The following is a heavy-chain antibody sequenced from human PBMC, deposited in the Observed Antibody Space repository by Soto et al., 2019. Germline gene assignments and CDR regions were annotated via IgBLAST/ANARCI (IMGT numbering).Heavy chain of an antibody. CDR1: GGSISSGYYS. Sequence: PSETLSLTCTVSGGSISSGYYSWSWIRQHPGKGLEWIGYIYYSGSTFYNPSLKRRVTISVDTSDNQFSLRLSSVTPADTAVYYCARAENWFDPWGQGTLVTVSS. CDR2: IYYSGST. CDR3: ARAENWFDP. J-gene: IGHJ5*02. V-gene: IGHV4-31*03.